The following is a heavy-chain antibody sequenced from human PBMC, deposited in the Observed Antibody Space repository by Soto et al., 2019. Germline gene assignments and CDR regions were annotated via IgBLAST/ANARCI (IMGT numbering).Heavy chain of an antibody. CDR2: IIPIFGTA. CDR3: ARGEGWQLDPNSYYYYGMDV. J-gene: IGHJ6*02. V-gene: IGHV1-69*06. D-gene: IGHD6-6*01. CDR1: GGTFSSYA. Sequence: ASVKVSCKASGGTFSSYAISWVRQAPGQGLEWMGGIIPIFGTANYAQKFQGRVTITADKSTSTAYMELSSLRSEDTAVYYCARGEGWQLDPNSYYYYGMDVWGQGTTLTVSS.